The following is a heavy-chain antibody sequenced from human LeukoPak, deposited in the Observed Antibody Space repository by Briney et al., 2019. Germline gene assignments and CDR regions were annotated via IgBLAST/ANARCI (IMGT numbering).Heavy chain of an antibody. CDR2: MNPNSGNT. V-gene: IGHV1-8*03. CDR3: ARVGNWNYDPSDYYYYMDV. J-gene: IGHJ6*03. CDR1: GYTFTSYD. Sequence: ASVKVSCKASGYTFTSYDINWVRQATGQGLEWMGWMNPNSGNTGYAQKFQGRVTITRNTSISTAYMELSSLRSEDTDVYYCARVGNWNYDPSDYYYYMDVWGKGTTVTVSS. D-gene: IGHD1-7*01.